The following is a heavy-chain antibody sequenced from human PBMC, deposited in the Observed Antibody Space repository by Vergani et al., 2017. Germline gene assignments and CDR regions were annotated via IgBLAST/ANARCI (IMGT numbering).Heavy chain of an antibody. J-gene: IGHJ6*03. CDR1: GGSVSSGSYY. V-gene: IGHV4-61*01. D-gene: IGHD3-3*01. CDR3: ARGNYDFWSGYYNHYYYYYMDV. Sequence: QVQLQESGPGLVKPSETLSLTCNVSGGSVSSGSYYWSWIRQPPGKGLEWIGYIYYSGSTNYNPSLKSRVTISVDTSKNQFSLKLSSVTAADTAVYYCARGNYDFWSGYYNHYYYYYMDVWGKGTTVTVSS. CDR2: IYYSGST.